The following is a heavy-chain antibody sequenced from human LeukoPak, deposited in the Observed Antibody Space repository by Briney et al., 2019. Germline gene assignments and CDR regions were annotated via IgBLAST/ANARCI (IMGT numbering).Heavy chain of an antibody. D-gene: IGHD3-3*01. Sequence: GGSLRLSCAVSGFTFSNYWMHWVRHVPGKGLVWVSDINTDGSRTRYAGPVKGRFTISRDNAKNTLYLQMNSLRAEDTAVYYCARGLSIFGVVQHIDYWGQGTLVTVSS. V-gene: IGHV3-74*01. CDR3: ARGLSIFGVVQHIDY. J-gene: IGHJ4*02. CDR2: INTDGSRT. CDR1: GFTFSNYW.